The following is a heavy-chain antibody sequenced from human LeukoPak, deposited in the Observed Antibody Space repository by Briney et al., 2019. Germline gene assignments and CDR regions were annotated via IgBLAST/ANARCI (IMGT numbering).Heavy chain of an antibody. D-gene: IGHD2-21*01. J-gene: IGHJ1*01. V-gene: IGHV4-59*01. CDR1: GGSLSSYY. CDR3: ARHMPHYCGGECSMDT. CDR2: IYYSGST. Sequence: SETLSLTCTVSGGSLSSYYWSWIRQPPGKGLEWIGYIYYSGSTNYNPSLKSRVTISVDTSKNQFSLKLSSVTAADTATYYCARHMPHYCGGECSMDTWGQGTLVTVSS.